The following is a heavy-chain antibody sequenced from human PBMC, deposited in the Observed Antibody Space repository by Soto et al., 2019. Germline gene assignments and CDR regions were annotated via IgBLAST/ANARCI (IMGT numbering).Heavy chain of an antibody. Sequence: SETLSLTCTVSGGSISSYYWSWIRQPPGKGLEWIGCIYYSGSTNYNPSLKSRVTISVDTSKNQFSLNLRSVTAADTAVYYCARGRWLQLIYFDYWGQGTMVTV. CDR2: IYYSGST. CDR1: GGSISSYY. CDR3: ARGRWLQLIYFDY. V-gene: IGHV4-59*01. D-gene: IGHD5-12*01. J-gene: IGHJ4*02.